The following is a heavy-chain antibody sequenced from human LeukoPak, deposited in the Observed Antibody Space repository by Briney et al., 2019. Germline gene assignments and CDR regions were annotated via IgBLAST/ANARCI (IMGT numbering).Heavy chain of an antibody. CDR2: IYYSGST. CDR3: ARRGSGASLEYYFDL. Sequence: SETLSLTCTVSGGSISSGYYYWSWIRQPPGKGLEWIGYIYYSGSTYYNPSLKSRVTISVDTSKNQFSLKLSSVTAADTAVYYCARRGSGASLEYYFDLWGRGTLVTVSS. V-gene: IGHV4-30-4*01. D-gene: IGHD1-14*01. CDR1: GGSISSGYYY. J-gene: IGHJ2*01.